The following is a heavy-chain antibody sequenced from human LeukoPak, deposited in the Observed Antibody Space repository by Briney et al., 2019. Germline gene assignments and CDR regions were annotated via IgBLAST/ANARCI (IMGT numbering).Heavy chain of an antibody. D-gene: IGHD6-6*01. CDR1: GSISSGSYY. CDR3: AREGQQLVPPFDS. Sequence: PSETLSLTCTVSGSISSGSYYWSWIRQPAGKGLEWIGHIYVSGSTNYNPSLESRVTISVDPSKNQFSLKLTSLTAADTAVYYCAREGQQLVPPFDSWGQGTLVTVSS. J-gene: IGHJ4*02. CDR2: IYVSGST. V-gene: IGHV4-61*09.